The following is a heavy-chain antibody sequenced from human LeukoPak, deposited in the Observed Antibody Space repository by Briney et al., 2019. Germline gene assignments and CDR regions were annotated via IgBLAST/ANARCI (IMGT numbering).Heavy chain of an antibody. CDR3: ARSLRESGCSSTSCYTYYYYYMDV. V-gene: IGHV4-30-4*08. D-gene: IGHD2-2*02. CDR2: IYFSEST. J-gene: IGHJ6*03. CDR1: GGSISSGDYY. Sequence: SETLSLTCTVSGGSISSGDYYWSWIRQPPGKGLEWIGYIYFSESTYYNPFLKSRVTISVDTSKNQFSLKLSAVTAADTAVYYCARSLRESGCSSTSCYTYYYYYMDVWGKGTTVTVSS.